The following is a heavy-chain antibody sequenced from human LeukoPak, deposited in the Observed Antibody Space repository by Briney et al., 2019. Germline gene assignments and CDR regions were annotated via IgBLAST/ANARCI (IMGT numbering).Heavy chain of an antibody. Sequence: GGSLRLSCAASGFAFSKYAMSWVRQAPGGGLEWVSAISGSGGSKYYADSVKGRFTISRDNSKNTLYVQMNSLRAEDTATYYCAKGTTYYDILTGYGYPYYFDYWGQGTLVTVSS. CDR3: AKGTTYYDILTGYGYPYYFDY. CDR1: GFAFSKYA. D-gene: IGHD3-9*01. J-gene: IGHJ4*02. CDR2: ISGSGGSK. V-gene: IGHV3-23*01.